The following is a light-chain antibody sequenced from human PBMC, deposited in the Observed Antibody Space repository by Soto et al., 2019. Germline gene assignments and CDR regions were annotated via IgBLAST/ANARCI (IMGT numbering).Light chain of an antibody. CDR1: QNITSF. CDR3: QQSHSSPLT. V-gene: IGKV1-39*01. J-gene: IGKJ4*01. CDR2: AAS. Sequence: DIQMTQSPSSLSASVGDRVTITCRASQNITSFLNWYQQKPGKAPKLLIYAASSLQIGVPSRFSGSGSGTDFTLTISSLQPEDFATYSCQQSHSSPLTVGGGTKVEIK.